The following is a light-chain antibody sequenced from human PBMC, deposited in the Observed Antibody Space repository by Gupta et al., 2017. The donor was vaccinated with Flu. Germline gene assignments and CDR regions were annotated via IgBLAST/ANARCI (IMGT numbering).Light chain of an antibody. CDR2: KAS. V-gene: IGKV1-5*03. CDR3: QQDNRFSRT. Sequence: IQSTPSPSTLPAHVRDRVTITCPASQRVGSWLAWYQQKAGEATKLLIYKASTLENGVPSRFGGSGSATEFTLTSSSLQPDDFATYCGQQDNRFSRTFGQGTKVELK. CDR1: QRVGSW. J-gene: IGKJ1*01.